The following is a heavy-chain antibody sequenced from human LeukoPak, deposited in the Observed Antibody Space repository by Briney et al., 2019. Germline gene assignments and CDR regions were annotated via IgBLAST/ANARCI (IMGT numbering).Heavy chain of an antibody. Sequence: GGSLRLSCAASGFTFSDHFMDWVRQAPGKGLEWVGRTRNKANSYTTDFAASVKGRFTISRDDSKNSLYLQMDSLKTEDTAVYYCARAVGNQAGWIDPWGQGTLVTVSS. V-gene: IGHV3-72*01. CDR2: TRNKANSYTT. D-gene: IGHD6-19*01. J-gene: IGHJ5*02. CDR1: GFTFSDHF. CDR3: ARAVGNQAGWIDP.